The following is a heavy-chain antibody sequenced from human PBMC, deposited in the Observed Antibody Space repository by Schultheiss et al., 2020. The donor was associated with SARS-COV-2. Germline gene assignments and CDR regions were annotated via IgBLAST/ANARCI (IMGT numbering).Heavy chain of an antibody. J-gene: IGHJ6*02. D-gene: IGHD6-6*01. CDR2: IWYDGSNK. Sequence: GGSLRLSCAASGFTFSSYGMHWVRQAPGKGLEWVAVIWYDGSNKYYADSVKGRFTISRDNSKNTLYLQMNSLRAEDTAVYYCARARGFEYSSTPLYYYYYGMDVWGQGTTVTVSS. CDR3: ARARGFEYSSTPLYYYYYGMDV. CDR1: GFTFSSYG. V-gene: IGHV3-33*01.